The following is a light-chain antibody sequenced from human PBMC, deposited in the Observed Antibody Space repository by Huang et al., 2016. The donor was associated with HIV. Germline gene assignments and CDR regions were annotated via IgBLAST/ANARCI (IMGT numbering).Light chain of an antibody. CDR2: AAS. CDR3: QKYNSSPIT. J-gene: IGKJ5*01. CDR1: QDIDNY. V-gene: IGKV1-27*01. Sequence: DIQMTQSPSSLSASVGDSVTITCRASQDIDNYLAWYQQKPGKVTKLLIFAASALKSGVPPRVSGSGSGTHFSLNISSLQPEDVATYYCQKYNSSPITFGQGTRLEI.